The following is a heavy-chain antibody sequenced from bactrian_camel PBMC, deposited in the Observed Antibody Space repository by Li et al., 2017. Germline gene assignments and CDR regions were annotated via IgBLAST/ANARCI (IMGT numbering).Heavy chain of an antibody. CDR1: GYDISSYS. J-gene: IGHJ4*01. Sequence: HVQLVESGGDSVQAGGSLTLSCKASGYDISSYSLGWFRQHPSGNGRQGIAAVDSGVTTLYVDSVKGRFTMSRDAAKNTLSPQMNSLNAEDTAMYYCAATARPCYTPTGNADEYHYWGQGTQVTVS. V-gene: IGHV3S9*01. CDR3: AATARPCYTPTGNADEYHY. D-gene: IGHD3*01. CDR2: VDSGVTT.